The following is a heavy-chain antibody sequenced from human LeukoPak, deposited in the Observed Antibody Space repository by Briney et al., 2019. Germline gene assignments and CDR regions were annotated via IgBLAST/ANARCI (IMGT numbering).Heavy chain of an antibody. CDR3: ARGEVGAAAGSFFDY. J-gene: IGHJ4*02. Sequence: SETLSLTCAVSGGSISSSNWWSWVRQPPGKGLERIGEIYHSGSTNYNPSLKSRVTISVDKSKNQFSLKLSSVTAADTAVYYCARGEVGAAAGSFFDYWGQGTLVTVSS. V-gene: IGHV4-4*02. CDR2: IYHSGST. CDR1: GGSISSSNW. D-gene: IGHD6-13*01.